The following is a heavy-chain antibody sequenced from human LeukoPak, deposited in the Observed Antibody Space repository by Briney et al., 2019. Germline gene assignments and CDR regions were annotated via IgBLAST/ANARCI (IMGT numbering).Heavy chain of an antibody. J-gene: IGHJ3*02. CDR2: IYHSGST. D-gene: IGHD6-13*01. CDR3: ARDRNSSTDAFDI. V-gene: IGHV4-30-2*01. CDR1: GGSISSGGYY. Sequence: SQTLSLTCTVSGGSISSGGYYWSWIRQPPGKGLEWIGYIYHSGSTYYNPSLKSRVTISVDRSKNQFSLKLSSVTAADTAVYYCARDRNSSTDAFDIWGQGTMVTVSS.